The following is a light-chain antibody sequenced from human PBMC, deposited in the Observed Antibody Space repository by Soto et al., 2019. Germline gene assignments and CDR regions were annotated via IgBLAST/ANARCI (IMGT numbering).Light chain of an antibody. CDR1: SSDVGGYNY. J-gene: IGLJ1*01. CDR2: DVS. CDR3: SSYTGASTDV. Sequence: QSVLTQPASVSGSPGQSITISCTGTSSDVGGYNYVSWYQQHPGKAPKLMIYDVSNRPSGVSARLSGSKSGDTASLTISGLQAEDEADYYCSSYTGASTDVFGTGTKLTVL. V-gene: IGLV2-14*01.